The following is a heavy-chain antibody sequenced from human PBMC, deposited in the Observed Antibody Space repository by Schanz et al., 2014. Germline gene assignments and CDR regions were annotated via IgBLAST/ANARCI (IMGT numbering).Heavy chain of an antibody. Sequence: QVQLVESGGGVVQPGRSLRLSCAASGFTFSSYALHWVRQAPGKGLEWVAFVPFDGSQKFYADSVKGRFTISRDNSKSTLYVEMNSLRVEDTAVYYCAKDAPYPFDLWGRGTLITVSS. V-gene: IGHV3-30*04. CDR1: GFTFSSYA. CDR3: AKDAPYPFDL. CDR2: VPFDGSQK. J-gene: IGHJ2*01.